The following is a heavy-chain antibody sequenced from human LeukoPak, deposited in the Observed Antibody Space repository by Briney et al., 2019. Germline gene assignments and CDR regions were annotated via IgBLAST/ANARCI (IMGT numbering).Heavy chain of an antibody. CDR2: IDYDQITK. V-gene: IGHV3-30*02. CDR3: ASDFWASSSVSW. J-gene: IGHJ4*02. Sequence: GGCLRLSCAASEFTFSSYAMHWVRQGPGKGLQWVAYIDYDQITKYYADSVRGRFTISRDNSKKTLYLQMNSLREEDTAVYFCASDFWASSSVSWWGPGNLVTVSS. CDR1: EFTFSSYA. D-gene: IGHD3-3*01.